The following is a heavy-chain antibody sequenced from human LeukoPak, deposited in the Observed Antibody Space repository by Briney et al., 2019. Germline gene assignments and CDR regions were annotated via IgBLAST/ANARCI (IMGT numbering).Heavy chain of an antibody. CDR1: GFTFSTYA. Sequence: GGSLRLSCATSGFTFSTYAMSWVRQAPGKGLEWVSLISGSGGSTYYADSVKGRFTISRDNGKNTLSLQMNSLRAEDTALYYCAKERLTTTTFDSWGRGTLVTVSS. V-gene: IGHV3-23*01. J-gene: IGHJ4*02. D-gene: IGHD4-11*01. CDR3: AKERLTTTTFDS. CDR2: ISGSGGST.